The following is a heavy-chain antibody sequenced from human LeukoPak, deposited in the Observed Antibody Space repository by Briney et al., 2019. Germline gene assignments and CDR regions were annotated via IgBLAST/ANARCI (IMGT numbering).Heavy chain of an antibody. CDR3: ARRPRITIFGVVAGAFDI. V-gene: IGHV3-11*04. Sequence: KPGGSLRLSCAASGFSFNDYYMSWIRQAPGKGLEWVSYITSSGSTIYYADSVKGRFTISRDNAKNTLYLQMNSLRAEDTAVYYCARRPRITIFGVVAGAFDIWGQGTMVTVSS. CDR1: GFSFNDYY. CDR2: ITSSGSTI. D-gene: IGHD3-3*01. J-gene: IGHJ3*02.